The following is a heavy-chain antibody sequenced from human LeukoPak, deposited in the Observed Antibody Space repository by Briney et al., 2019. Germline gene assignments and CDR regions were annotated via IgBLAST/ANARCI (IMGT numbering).Heavy chain of an antibody. CDR2: ISSSSSTI. J-gene: IGHJ6*02. D-gene: IGHD5-18*01. CDR1: GFTFSSYS. V-gene: IGHV3-48*01. Sequence: GGSLRLSCAASGFTFSSYSMNWVRQAPGKGLEWVSYISSSSSTIYYADSVKGRFTISRDNAKNSLYLQMNSLRAEDTAVYYCARTRGYSYGYTGYYYGMDAWGQGTTVTVSS. CDR3: ARTRGYSYGYTGYYYGMDA.